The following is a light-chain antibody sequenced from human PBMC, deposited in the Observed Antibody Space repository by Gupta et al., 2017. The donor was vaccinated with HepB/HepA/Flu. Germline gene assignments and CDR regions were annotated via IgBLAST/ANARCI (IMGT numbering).Light chain of an antibody. CDR3: QQYNAWPLT. CDR1: QSVTSK. V-gene: IGKV3-15*01. CDR2: GAS. J-gene: IGKJ5*01. Sequence: EIVMTQSPATLSVSPGERATLPCRASQSVTSKLAWYQQKPGQAPRLLIYGASARATGIPARFSGSGSGTEFTLTISSLQSEDFAVYHCQQYNAWPLTFGQGTRLEIK.